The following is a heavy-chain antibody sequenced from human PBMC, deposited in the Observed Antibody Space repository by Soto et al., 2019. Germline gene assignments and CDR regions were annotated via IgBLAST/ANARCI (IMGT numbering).Heavy chain of an antibody. CDR3: AKIPYQLQPSTTYYYMDV. D-gene: IGHD2-2*01. J-gene: IGHJ6*03. V-gene: IGHV3-23*01. CDR1: GFTFSSYA. Sequence: GGSLRLSCAASGFTFSSYAMSWVRQAPGKGLEWVSAISGSGGSTYYADSVKGRFTISRDNSKNTLYLQMNSLRAEDTAVYYCAKIPYQLQPSTTYYYMDVWGKGTTVTVSS. CDR2: ISGSGGST.